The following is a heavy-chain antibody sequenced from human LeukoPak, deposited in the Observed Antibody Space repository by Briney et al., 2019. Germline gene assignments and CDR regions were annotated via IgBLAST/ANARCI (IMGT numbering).Heavy chain of an antibody. J-gene: IGHJ4*02. Sequence: PGGSLRLSCAASGFTFSSYWMSWVRQAPGKGLEWVANTNQDGSEKYYVDSVEGRFTISRDNAKNSLYLQMNSLGAEDTALYYCARDLGGGHHYWGQGTLVTVSS. CDR3: ARDLGGGHHY. CDR1: GFTFSSYW. V-gene: IGHV3-7*03. CDR2: TNQDGSEK. D-gene: IGHD2-15*01.